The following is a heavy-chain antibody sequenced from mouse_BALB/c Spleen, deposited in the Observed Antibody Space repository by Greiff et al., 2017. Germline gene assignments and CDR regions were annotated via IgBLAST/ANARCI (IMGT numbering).Heavy chain of an antibody. D-gene: IGHD2-1*01. CDR2: IYPGNGDT. Sequence: QVQLKQPGAELVKPGASVKMSCKASGYTFTSYNMHWVKQTPGQGLEWIGAIYPGNGDTSYNQKFKGKATLTADKSSSTAYMQLSSLTSEDSAVYYCARDGNFLYYAMDYWGQGTSVTVSS. CDR1: GYTFTSYN. J-gene: IGHJ4*01. CDR3: ARDGNFLYYAMDY. V-gene: IGHV1-12*01.